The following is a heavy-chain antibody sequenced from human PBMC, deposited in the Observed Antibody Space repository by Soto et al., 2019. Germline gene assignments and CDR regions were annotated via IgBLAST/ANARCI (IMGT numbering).Heavy chain of an antibody. CDR3: AKSYLKESSSWYLAFDI. Sequence: EVQLLESGGGLVQPGGSLRLSCAASEFTFSSYAMSWVRQAPGKGLEWVSSISGSGSAFYADSVQGRFTISRDNSKNKLFLQMNTLRAEDTAVYYCAKSYLKESSSWYLAFDIWGQGTMVTVSS. V-gene: IGHV3-23*01. CDR2: ISGSGSA. CDR1: EFTFSSYA. D-gene: IGHD6-13*01. J-gene: IGHJ3*02.